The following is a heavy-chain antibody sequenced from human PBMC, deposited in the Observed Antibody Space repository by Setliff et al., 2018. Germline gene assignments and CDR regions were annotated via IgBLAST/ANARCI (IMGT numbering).Heavy chain of an antibody. CDR3: TRGNFYYFDRTGRGPNWFDP. J-gene: IGHJ5*02. CDR2: IYHDGGNK. CDR1: GFTFSSYG. Sequence: GGSLRLSCAASGFTFSSYGMHWVRQAPGKGLEWVAVIYHDGGNKYYADSVKGRFTISRDNSKNTLYLQMSSLSSEETAVYYCTRGNFYYFDRTGRGPNWFDPWGQGTLVTVSS. D-gene: IGHD3-22*01. V-gene: IGHV3-33*01.